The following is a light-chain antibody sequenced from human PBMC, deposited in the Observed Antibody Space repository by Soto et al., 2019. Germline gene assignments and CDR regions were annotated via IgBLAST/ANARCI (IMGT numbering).Light chain of an antibody. CDR2: DVS. V-gene: IGLV2-14*01. Sequence: QAVVTQPASVSGSPGQSITISCTGTSSDVCGYNYVSWYQQHPGKAPRLMIYDVSNRPSGVSNRFSGSKSGNTASLTISGLQDEDEAHYYCSSYTSSSTLVFGGETKLTVL. CDR1: SSDVCGYNY. CDR3: SSYTSSSTLV. J-gene: IGLJ2*01.